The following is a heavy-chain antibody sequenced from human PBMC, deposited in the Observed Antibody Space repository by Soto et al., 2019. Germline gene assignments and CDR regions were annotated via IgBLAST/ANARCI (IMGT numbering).Heavy chain of an antibody. CDR3: ARVVTTFGVVSKCPDH. Sequence: QVQLVQSGDEVKKPGASVKVSCKASGYPFTTYGITWVRQAPGQGLEWMGWISTYNGNTNSAQSLQGRVTMTRETPSTPAYMGLRSLRSDDTAVYYCARVVTTFGVVSKCPDHWGQGTLVTFSS. CDR1: GYPFTTYG. J-gene: IGHJ4*02. V-gene: IGHV1-18*04. CDR2: ISTYNGNT. D-gene: IGHD3-3*01.